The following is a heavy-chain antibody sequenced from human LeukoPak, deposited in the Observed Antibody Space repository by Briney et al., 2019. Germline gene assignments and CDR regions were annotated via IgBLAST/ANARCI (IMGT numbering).Heavy chain of an antibody. CDR3: ARQYYYDSSTQLGMDV. D-gene: IGHD3-22*01. CDR1: GGTFSKYT. V-gene: IGHV1-69*13. J-gene: IGHJ6*02. CDR2: ITPLFGTA. Sequence: ASVKVSCKASGGTFSKYTISWVRQRPGQGLEWMGGITPLFGTANYAQKFQGRVTITADESTSTAYMELSSLRSEDTAVYYCARQYYYDSSTQLGMDVWGQGTTVTVSS.